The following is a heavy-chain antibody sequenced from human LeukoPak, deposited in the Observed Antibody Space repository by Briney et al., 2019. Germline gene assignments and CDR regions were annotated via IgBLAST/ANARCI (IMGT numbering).Heavy chain of an antibody. CDR1: GFTFSSYS. D-gene: IGHD4-17*01. Sequence: GGSLRLSCAASGFTFSSYSMNWVRQAPGKGLECVSSISSSSSYIYYADSVKGRFTISRDNAKNSLYLQMNSLRAEDTAVYYCARDLLPTVTTGTFDYWGQGTLVTVSS. CDR3: ARDLLPTVTTGTFDY. J-gene: IGHJ4*02. CDR2: ISSSSSYI. V-gene: IGHV3-21*01.